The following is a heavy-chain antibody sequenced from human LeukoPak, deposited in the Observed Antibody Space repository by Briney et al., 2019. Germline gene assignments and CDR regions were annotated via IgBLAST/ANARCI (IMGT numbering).Heavy chain of an antibody. CDR3: ARVGTGWGFPAPFDP. V-gene: IGHV1-69*04. CDR1: GGTFSSYA. D-gene: IGHD7-27*01. J-gene: IGHJ5*02. CDR2: IIPILGIA. Sequence: SVKVSCKASGGTFSSYAISWVRQAPGQGLEWMGRIIPILGIANYAQKFQGRVTITADKSTSTAYMELSSLRSEDTAVYYCARVGTGWGFPAPFDPWGQGTLVTVSS.